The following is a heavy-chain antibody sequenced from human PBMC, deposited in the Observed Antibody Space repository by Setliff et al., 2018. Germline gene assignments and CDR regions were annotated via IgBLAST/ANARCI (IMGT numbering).Heavy chain of an antibody. V-gene: IGHV4-39*01. J-gene: IGHJ4*02. Sequence: PSETLSLTCTVPGASISGSSFYWAWIRQPPGKGLEWIGSVYHTGLTFYNPSLKSRVTISVDTSNDQFSLKLKSVTAADTSVFFCARTGTHRYFDFWGQGTPVTVSS. CDR2: VYHTGLT. CDR3: ARTGTHRYFDF. CDR1: GASISGSSFY. D-gene: IGHD1-1*01.